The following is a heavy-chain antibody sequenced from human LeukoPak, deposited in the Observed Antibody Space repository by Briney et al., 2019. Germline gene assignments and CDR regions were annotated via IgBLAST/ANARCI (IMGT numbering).Heavy chain of an antibody. Sequence: ASVKVSCKASGYTFTSYDINWVRQATGQGLEWMGWMNPNSGNTGYAQKFQGRVTITRNTSISTAYMELSSLRSEDTAVYYCARGRRFRVEGYLGGYYYYYMDVWGKGTTVTVSS. V-gene: IGHV1-8*03. CDR1: GYTFTSYD. CDR2: MNPNSGNT. CDR3: ARGRRFRVEGYLGGYYYYYMDV. D-gene: IGHD3-10*01. J-gene: IGHJ6*03.